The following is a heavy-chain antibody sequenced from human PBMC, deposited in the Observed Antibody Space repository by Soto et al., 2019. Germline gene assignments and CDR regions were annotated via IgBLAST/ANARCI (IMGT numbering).Heavy chain of an antibody. CDR2: ISYDGSNK. J-gene: IGHJ4*02. D-gene: IGHD2-2*01. CDR1: GFTFSSYG. V-gene: IGHV3-30*18. Sequence: GGSLILSCAASGFTFSSYGMHWVRQAPGKGLEWVAVISYDGSNKYYADSVKGRFTISRDNSKNTLYLQMHSLRAEDTAVYYCAKDAVLGVGPAAFTGPFDDWGQGTLVTVAS. CDR3: AKDAVLGVGPAAFTGPFDD.